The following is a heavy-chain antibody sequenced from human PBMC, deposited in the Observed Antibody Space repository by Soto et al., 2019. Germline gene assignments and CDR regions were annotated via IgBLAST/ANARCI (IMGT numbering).Heavy chain of an antibody. Sequence: EVQLLESGGGSVQPGGSLRLSCAASGFTFTSYSLTWVRQAPGKGLEWVSGASGSGGSTRYADSVKGRFSISRDNSKNTLYLQMNSLRAEDTAVYYCAKGWDISYDSSFQHWGQGTLVTVSS. D-gene: IGHD3-22*01. V-gene: IGHV3-23*01. CDR1: GFTFTSYS. J-gene: IGHJ1*01. CDR2: ASGSGGST. CDR3: AKGWDISYDSSFQH.